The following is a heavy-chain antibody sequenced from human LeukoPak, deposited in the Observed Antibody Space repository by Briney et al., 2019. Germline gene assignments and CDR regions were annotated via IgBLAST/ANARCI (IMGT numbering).Heavy chain of an antibody. Sequence: PGGSLRLSCAASGFTFSSYSMNWVRQAPGKGLEWVSSISSSSYIYYADSVKGRFTISRDNAKNSLYLQMNSLRAEDTAVYYCARASERTMIVVRRYYFDYWGQGTLVTVSS. D-gene: IGHD3-22*01. CDR3: ARASERTMIVVRRYYFDY. V-gene: IGHV3-21*01. CDR1: GFTFSSYS. J-gene: IGHJ4*02. CDR2: ISSSSYI.